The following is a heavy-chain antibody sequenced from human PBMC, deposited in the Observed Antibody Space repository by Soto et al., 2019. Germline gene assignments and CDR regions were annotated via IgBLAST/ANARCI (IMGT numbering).Heavy chain of an antibody. J-gene: IGHJ4*02. CDR1: GGSFSGYY. CDR3: ARGRRNVVVVAATRRLDYFDY. Sequence: SETLSLTCAVYGGSFSGYYWSWIRQPPGKGLEWIGEINHSGSTNYNPSLKSRVTISVDTSKNQFSLKLSSVTAADTAVYYCARGRRNVVVVAATRRLDYFDYWGQGTLVTVSS. D-gene: IGHD2-15*01. V-gene: IGHV4-34*01. CDR2: INHSGST.